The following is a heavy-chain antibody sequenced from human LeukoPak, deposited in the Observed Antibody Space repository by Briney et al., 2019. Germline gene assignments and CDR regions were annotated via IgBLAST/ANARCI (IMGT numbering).Heavy chain of an antibody. CDR1: GYTFTDYF. J-gene: IGHJ5*02. CDR2: INPNSGGT. V-gene: IGHV1-2*02. D-gene: IGHD4-11*01. Sequence: ASVKVSCKSSGYTFTDYFLHWVRQAPGQGLEWMGWINPNSGGTNYAQKFQGRVTMTRDTSISTAYMELSRLRSDDTAVYYCARSMTTVTPDWFDPWGQGTLVTVSS. CDR3: ARSMTTVTPDWFDP.